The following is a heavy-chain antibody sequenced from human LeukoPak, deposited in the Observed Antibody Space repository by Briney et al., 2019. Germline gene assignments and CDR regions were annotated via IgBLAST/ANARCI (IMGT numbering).Heavy chain of an antibody. CDR3: ARDDVVVTATTTAQNYYYYGMGV. CDR1: GFTFSSYS. CDR2: ISSSSSYI. D-gene: IGHD2-21*02. V-gene: IGHV3-21*01. Sequence: PGGSLRLSCAASGFTFSSYSMNWVRQAPGKGLEWVSSISSSSSYIYYADSVKGRFTISRDNAKNSLYLQMNSLRAEDTAVYYCARDDVVVTATTTAQNYYYYGMGVWGQGTTVTVSS. J-gene: IGHJ6*02.